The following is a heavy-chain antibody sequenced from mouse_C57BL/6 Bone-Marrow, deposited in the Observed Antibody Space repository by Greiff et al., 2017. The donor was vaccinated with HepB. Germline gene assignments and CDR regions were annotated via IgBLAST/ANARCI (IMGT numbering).Heavy chain of an antibody. J-gene: IGHJ3*01. CDR1: GFTFSDYG. Sequence: EVQGVESGGGLVKPGGSLKLSCAASGFTFSDYGMHWVRQAPEKGLEWVAYISSGSSTNYYADTVKGRFTISRDNAKNTLFLQMTSLRSEDTAMYYCAQRLYYDYDKKFAYWGQGTLVTVSA. CDR2: ISSGSSTN. CDR3: AQRLYYDYDKKFAY. V-gene: IGHV5-17*01. D-gene: IGHD2-4*01.